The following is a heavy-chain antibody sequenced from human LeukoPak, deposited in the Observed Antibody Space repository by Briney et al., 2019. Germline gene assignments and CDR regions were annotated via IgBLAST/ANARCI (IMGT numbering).Heavy chain of an antibody. CDR1: GDTFSSYA. D-gene: IGHD3-10*01. V-gene: IGHV1-69*04. CDR3: ARTGTFYYYYGMDV. J-gene: IGHJ6*02. Sequence: ASVKVSCKASGDTFSSYAISWVRQAPGLGLEWMGRIIPILGIANYAQKFQGRVTITADKSTSTAYMELSSLRSEDTAVYYCARTGTFYYYYGMDVWGQGTTVTVSS. CDR2: IIPILGIA.